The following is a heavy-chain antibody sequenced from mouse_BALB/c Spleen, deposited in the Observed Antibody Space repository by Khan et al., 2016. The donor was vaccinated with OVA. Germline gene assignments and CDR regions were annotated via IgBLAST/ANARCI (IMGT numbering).Heavy chain of an antibody. CDR1: GFSLITYG. J-gene: IGHJ3*01. CDR3: ARNSYRYDFTY. CDR2: IWSGGST. Sequence: VQLEESGPGLMQPSQNLSITCTVSGFSLITYGVHWVRQSPGKGLEWLGVIWSGGSTDYNEAFISRLSITKDNSKSQVFFKMTSLQSDDTAIYYCARNSYRYDFTYWGRGTLVTVSS. V-gene: IGHV2-4-1*01. D-gene: IGHD2-12*01.